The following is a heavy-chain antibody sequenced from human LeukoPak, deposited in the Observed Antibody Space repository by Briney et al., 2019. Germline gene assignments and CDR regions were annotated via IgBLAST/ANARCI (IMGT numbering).Heavy chain of an antibody. CDR3: ARPGPYFDY. CDR1: GATFSDYA. J-gene: IGHJ4*02. CDR2: MNPNSGNT. Sequence: ASVKVSCKASGATFSDYALNWVRQATGQGLEWMGWMNPNSGNTGYAQKFQGRVTITRNTSISTAYMELSSLRSEDTAVYYCARPGPYFDYWGQGTLVTVSS. V-gene: IGHV1-8*01.